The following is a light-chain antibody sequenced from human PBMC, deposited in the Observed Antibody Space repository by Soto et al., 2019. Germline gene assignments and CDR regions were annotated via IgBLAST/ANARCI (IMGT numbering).Light chain of an antibody. J-gene: IGLJ1*01. CDR2: EVS. Sequence: QSVLTXPASVSGSPGQSITISCTGTSNDVGGYNYVSWFQQHPGKAPKLLIFEVSNRPSGVSNRFSGSKSGNTASLTISGLQAEDEADYYCSSFTSTSTFVFGP. V-gene: IGLV2-14*01. CDR3: SSFTSTSTFV. CDR1: SNDVGGYNY.